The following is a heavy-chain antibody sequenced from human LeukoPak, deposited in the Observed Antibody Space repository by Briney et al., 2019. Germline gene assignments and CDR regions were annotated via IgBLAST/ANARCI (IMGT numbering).Heavy chain of an antibody. CDR1: GGSISTYY. V-gene: IGHV4-59*01. CDR3: ARKYCDILTGYYNMIDY. Sequence: PSETLSLTCTVSGGSISTYYWSWIRQPPGKGLEWIGYIYYSGSTNYNPSLKSRVTISVDTSKNQFSLKLSSVTAADTAVYYCARKYCDILTGYYNMIDYWGQGTLVTVSS. CDR2: IYYSGST. D-gene: IGHD3-9*01. J-gene: IGHJ4*02.